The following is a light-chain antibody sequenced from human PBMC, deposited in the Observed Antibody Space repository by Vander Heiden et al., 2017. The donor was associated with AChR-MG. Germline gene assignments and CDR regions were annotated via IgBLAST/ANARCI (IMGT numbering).Light chain of an antibody. Sequence: DIQMTQSPSSLSASVADRVTITCRASQSISSYLNWYQQKPGKAPKLLICAASSLQSGVPSRFSGSGSGTDFTLTISSLQPEDFATYYCQQSYSTPWTFGQGTKVEIK. CDR3: QQSYSTPWT. V-gene: IGKV1-39*01. J-gene: IGKJ1*01. CDR1: QSISSY. CDR2: AAS.